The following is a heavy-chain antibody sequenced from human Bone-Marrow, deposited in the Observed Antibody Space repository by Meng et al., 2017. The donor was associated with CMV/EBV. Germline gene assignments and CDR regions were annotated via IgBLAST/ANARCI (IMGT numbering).Heavy chain of an antibody. V-gene: IGHV3-7*01. D-gene: IGHD3-16*01. Sequence: GESLKISCAASGFTFSSYGMHWVRQAPGKGLEWVANIKEDGSETYYVDSLKGGFTISRDNAKNLLYLLMNSLKVDDTAVYYCARLAATDEGPTAYRPVDYWGQGTLVTVSS. CDR2: IKEDGSET. J-gene: IGHJ4*02. CDR3: ARLAATDEGPTAYRPVDY. CDR1: GFTFSSYG.